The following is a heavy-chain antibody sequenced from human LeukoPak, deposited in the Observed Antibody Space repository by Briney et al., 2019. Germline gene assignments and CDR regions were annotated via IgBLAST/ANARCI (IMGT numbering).Heavy chain of an antibody. CDR1: GGSISSYY. J-gene: IGHJ5*02. CDR2: MQISGIT. V-gene: IGHV4-4*07. Sequence: SETLSLTCTVSGGSISSYYWSWIRQPAGKGLKWIGRMQISGITNYNPSLQSRVTMSLDTSKNQFSLKLSSVTAADTAVYYCARDLVVAPYNWFDPWGQGTLVTVSS. CDR3: ARDLVVAPYNWFDP. D-gene: IGHD2-2*01.